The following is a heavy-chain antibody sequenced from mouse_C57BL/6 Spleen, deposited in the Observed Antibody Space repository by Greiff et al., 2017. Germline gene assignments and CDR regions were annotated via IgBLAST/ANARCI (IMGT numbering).Heavy chain of an antibody. D-gene: IGHD2-4*01. V-gene: IGHV7-3*01. CDR1: GFTFTDYY. Sequence: EVMLVESGGGLVQPGGSLSLSCAASGFTFTDYYMSWVRQPPGKALEWLGFIRNKANGYTTEYSASVKGRFTISRDNSQSILYLQMNALRAEDSATYYCARYPPIYYDYAYYAMDYWGQGTSVTVSS. CDR3: ARYPPIYYDYAYYAMDY. CDR2: IRNKANGYTT. J-gene: IGHJ4*01.